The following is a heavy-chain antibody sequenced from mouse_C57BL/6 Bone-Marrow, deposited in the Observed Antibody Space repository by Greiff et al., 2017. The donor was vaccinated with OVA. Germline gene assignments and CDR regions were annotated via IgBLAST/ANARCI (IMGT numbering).Heavy chain of an antibody. J-gene: IGHJ2*01. CDR2: IHPNSGST. CDR1: GYTFTSYW. CDR3: AKTGIFYYYGSSLYFDY. V-gene: IGHV1-64*01. Sequence: QVQLQQPGAELVKPGASVKLSCKASGYTFTSYWMHWVKQRPGQGLEWIGMIHPNSGSTNYNEKFKSKATLTVDKSSSTAYMQLSSLTSEDSAVYCCAKTGIFYYYGSSLYFDYWGQGTTLTGSS. D-gene: IGHD1-1*01.